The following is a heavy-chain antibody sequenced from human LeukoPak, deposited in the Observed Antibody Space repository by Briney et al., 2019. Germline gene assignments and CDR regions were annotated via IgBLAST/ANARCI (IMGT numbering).Heavy chain of an antibody. D-gene: IGHD3-22*01. V-gene: IGHV3-23*01. CDR3: AKDTIDYYDNSGYYRG. Sequence: GGSLRLSCAASGFTFGSYAMSWVRQAPGKGLEWVTGVSGSGSSTYYADSVKGQFTVSRDNSKDTLYLQMNSLRAEDTAVYYCAKDTIDYYDNSGYYRGWGQGTLVTVSS. CDR2: VSGSGSST. CDR1: GFTFGSYA. J-gene: IGHJ4*02.